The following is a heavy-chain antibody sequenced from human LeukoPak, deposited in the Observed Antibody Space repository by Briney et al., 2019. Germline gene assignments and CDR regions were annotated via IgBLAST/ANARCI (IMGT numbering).Heavy chain of an antibody. Sequence: GASVKVSCKASGYTFTAYYMHWVRQAPGQGLEWMGWINPNSGGTNYAQKFQGRVTMTRDTSISTAYMELSRLRSDDTAVYYCARSQSGYREAVDYWGQGTLVTVSS. CDR2: INPNSGGT. D-gene: IGHD3-3*01. V-gene: IGHV1-2*02. CDR1: GYTFTAYY. CDR3: ARSQSGYREAVDY. J-gene: IGHJ4*02.